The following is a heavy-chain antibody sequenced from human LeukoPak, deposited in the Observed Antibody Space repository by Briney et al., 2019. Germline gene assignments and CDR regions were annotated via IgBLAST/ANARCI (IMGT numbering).Heavy chain of an antibody. CDR3: ARALTTDYYDFWSGYDY. Sequence: SETLSLTCTVSGGSISGSSHYWGWIRQPPGKGLEWIGSIYYSGNTYYNPSLKSRVTISVDTSKNQFSLKLNSVTATDTAVYYCARALTTDYYDFWSGYDYWGQGTLVTVSS. CDR2: IYYSGNT. J-gene: IGHJ4*02. D-gene: IGHD3-3*01. V-gene: IGHV4-39*02. CDR1: GGSISGSSHY.